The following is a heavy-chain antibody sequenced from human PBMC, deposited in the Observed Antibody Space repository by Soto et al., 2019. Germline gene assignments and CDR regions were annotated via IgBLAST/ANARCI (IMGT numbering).Heavy chain of an antibody. J-gene: IGHJ4*02. CDR1: GGTLISYA. V-gene: IGHV1-69*01. D-gene: IGHD3-22*01. Sequence: VKLSCQAFGGTLISYASIWVRQAPGQGLEWMGGIVPIFGTANYAQKFQGRVTITADESTSTAYMELSSLRSEDTAVYYCALKPVWYYDSSGYYSSFDYWGQGTLVTVSS. CDR3: ALKPVWYYDSSGYYSSFDY. CDR2: IVPIFGTA.